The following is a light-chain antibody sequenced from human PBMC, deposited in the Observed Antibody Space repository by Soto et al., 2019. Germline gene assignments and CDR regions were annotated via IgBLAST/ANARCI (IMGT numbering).Light chain of an antibody. V-gene: IGLV1-40*01. CDR3: QSYDSSLSEVV. CDR2: GNN. Sequence: QTVVTQPPSVSGAPGQRVTVSCTGSSSNIGAGYDVHWYQQLPGTTPKLLIYGNNNRPSGVPDRFSGSKSGTSASLAITGLQAEDEADYYCQSYDSSLSEVVFGGGTKVTVL. CDR1: SSNIGAGYD. J-gene: IGLJ2*01.